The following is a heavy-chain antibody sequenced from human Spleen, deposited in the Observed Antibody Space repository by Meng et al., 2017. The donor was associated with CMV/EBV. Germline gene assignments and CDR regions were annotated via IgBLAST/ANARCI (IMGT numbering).Heavy chain of an antibody. J-gene: IGHJ4*02. D-gene: IGHD2-2*01. CDR3: ARGGRDIAIVPASYFDY. CDR2: IGPDNGNP. CDR1: YSFTAYG. V-gene: IGHV1-18*01. Sequence: YSFTAYGINWVRQAPGQGLEWMGWIGPDNGNPFYAQKFQGRVAVTTDTSTSTVSMELRSLRSDDTAVYYCARGGRDIAIVPASYFDYWGQGTLVTVSS.